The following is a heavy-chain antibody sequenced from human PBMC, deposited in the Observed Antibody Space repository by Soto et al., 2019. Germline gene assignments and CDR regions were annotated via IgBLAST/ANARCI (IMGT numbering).Heavy chain of an antibody. CDR2: INPSGGST. CDR3: ARDLAFYGSGSYYPYYYYYGMDV. CDR1: GYTFTSYY. J-gene: IGHJ6*02. Sequence: ASVKVSCKASGYTFTSYYMHWVRQAPGQGLEWMGIINPSGGSTSYAQKFQGRVTMTRDTSTSTVYMELSSLRSEDTAVYYRARDLAFYGSGSYYPYYYYYGMDVWGQGTTVTVSS. V-gene: IGHV1-46*01. D-gene: IGHD3-10*01.